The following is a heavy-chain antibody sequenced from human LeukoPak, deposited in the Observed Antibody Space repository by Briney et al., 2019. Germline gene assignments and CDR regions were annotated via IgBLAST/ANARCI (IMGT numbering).Heavy chain of an antibody. Sequence: GSLRLSCAASGFTFSNAWMSWIRQPPGKGLEWIGEINHSGSTNYNPSLKSRVTISVDTSKNQFSLKLSSVTAADTAVYYCAREGRYSYVDYWGQGTLVTVSS. CDR2: INHSGST. J-gene: IGHJ4*02. CDR1: GFTFSNAW. V-gene: IGHV4-34*01. CDR3: AREGRYSYVDY. D-gene: IGHD5-18*01.